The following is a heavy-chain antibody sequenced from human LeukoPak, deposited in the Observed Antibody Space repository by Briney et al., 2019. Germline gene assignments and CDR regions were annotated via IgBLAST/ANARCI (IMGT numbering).Heavy chain of an antibody. V-gene: IGHV4-59*11. D-gene: IGHD3-10*01. CDR3: ARGRKGRFGELLWARYYYYMDV. CDR1: GGSISSHY. CDR2: IYYSGST. J-gene: IGHJ6*03. Sequence: SEPLSLTCTVSGGSISSHYWSWIRQPPGKGLEWIGYIYYSGSTNYNPSLKSRVTISVDTSKNQFSLKLSSVTAADTAVYYCARGRKGRFGELLWARYYYYMDVWGKGTTVTVSS.